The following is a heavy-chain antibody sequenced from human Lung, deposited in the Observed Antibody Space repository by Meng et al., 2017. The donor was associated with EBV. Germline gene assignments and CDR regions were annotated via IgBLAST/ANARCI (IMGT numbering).Heavy chain of an antibody. Sequence: QVPLVRSGAEVKKPGSSVKVACKTSGDSFSTQTFSWVRHAPGQGLEWMGGLIAVFDKTKAAPRFQDRVTFTADESTSTAYMELSSLTFDDTAVYFCARGRRNEPLFDYWGQGTLVTVSS. J-gene: IGHJ4*02. D-gene: IGHD1-14*01. CDR1: GDSFSTQT. V-gene: IGHV1-69*13. CDR3: ARGRRNEPLFDY. CDR2: LIAVFDKT.